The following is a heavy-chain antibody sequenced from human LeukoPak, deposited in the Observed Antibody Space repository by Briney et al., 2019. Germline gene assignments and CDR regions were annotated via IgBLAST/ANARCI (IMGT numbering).Heavy chain of an antibody. CDR3: ARDIAVAANDAFDI. Sequence: ASVKVSCKASGYTFTSYYMHWVRQAPGQGLEWMGWIGAYNGNTNYAQKLQGRVTMTTDTSTSTAYMELRSLRSDDTAVYYCARDIAVAANDAFDIWGQGTMVTVSS. CDR2: IGAYNGNT. D-gene: IGHD6-19*01. CDR1: GYTFTSYY. J-gene: IGHJ3*02. V-gene: IGHV1-18*04.